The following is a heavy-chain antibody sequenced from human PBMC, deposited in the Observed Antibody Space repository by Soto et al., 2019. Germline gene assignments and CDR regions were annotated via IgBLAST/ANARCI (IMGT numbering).Heavy chain of an antibody. CDR2: ISSSSSYI. J-gene: IGHJ5*02. D-gene: IGHD6-13*01. CDR3: ARVGYSSSHFDWFDP. V-gene: IGHV3-21*01. Sequence: GGSLRLSCAASGFTFSSYSMNWVRQAPGKGLEWVSSISSSSSYIYYADSVKGRFTISRDNAKNSLYLQMNSLRAEDTAVYYCARVGYSSSHFDWFDPWGQGTLVTVSS. CDR1: GFTFSSYS.